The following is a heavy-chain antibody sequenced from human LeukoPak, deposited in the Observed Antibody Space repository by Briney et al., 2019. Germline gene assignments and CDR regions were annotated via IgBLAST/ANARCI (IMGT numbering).Heavy chain of an antibody. J-gene: IGHJ4*02. D-gene: IGHD6-13*01. CDR1: GFTFSNSW. Sequence: GGSLRLSCAASGFTFSNSWMHWVRQALGKGLVWVSHINTDGSAATYGDPAKGRFTVSRDNAKNTLFLQMSSLRVEDTGVYYCARGTAITAGIDYWGQGTLVTVSS. CDR2: INTDGSAA. V-gene: IGHV3-74*01. CDR3: ARGTAITAGIDY.